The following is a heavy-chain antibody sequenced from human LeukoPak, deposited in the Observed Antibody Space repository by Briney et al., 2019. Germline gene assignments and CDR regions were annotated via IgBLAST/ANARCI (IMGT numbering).Heavy chain of an antibody. Sequence: GGSLRLSYAASGFTFSSYWMSWVRQAPGKGLEWVANINLDGSQKYYVVSVRGRFTISRDNAKNSLYLQMNSLRVEDTAVYYCARDWNGSGWPTDYWGQGTLVTVSS. CDR2: INLDGSQK. CDR3: ARDWNGSGWPTDY. CDR1: GFTFSSYW. J-gene: IGHJ4*02. D-gene: IGHD6-19*01. V-gene: IGHV3-7*05.